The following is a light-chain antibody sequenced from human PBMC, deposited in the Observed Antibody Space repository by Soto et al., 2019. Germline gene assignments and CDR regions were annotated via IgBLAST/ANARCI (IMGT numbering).Light chain of an antibody. CDR2: EGN. J-gene: IGLJ2*01. CDR1: SSDVGSYKL. Sequence: QSALTRAASVSGSPGQSITISCTGTSSDVGSYKLVSWYQQHPDKAPKLIIYEGNKRPSGVSNRFSGSKSGDTASLTISGRQPEDEADYYCCSYAGDRADVVFGGGTQLTVL. CDR3: CSYAGDRADVV. V-gene: IGLV2-23*01.